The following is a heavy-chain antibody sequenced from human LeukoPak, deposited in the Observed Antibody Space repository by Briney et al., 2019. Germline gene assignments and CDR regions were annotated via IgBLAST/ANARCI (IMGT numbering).Heavy chain of an antibody. Sequence: ASVKVSCKASGYTFTSYDINWVRQATGQGLEWMGWMNPNSGNTGYAQKFQGRVTITRNTSISTAYMELSSLRSEDTAVYYCARDSKVLRYFDWLPWGGAFDIWGQGTMVTVSS. J-gene: IGHJ3*02. D-gene: IGHD3-9*01. CDR1: GYTFTSYD. CDR3: ARDSKVLRYFDWLPWGGAFDI. CDR2: MNPNSGNT. V-gene: IGHV1-8*03.